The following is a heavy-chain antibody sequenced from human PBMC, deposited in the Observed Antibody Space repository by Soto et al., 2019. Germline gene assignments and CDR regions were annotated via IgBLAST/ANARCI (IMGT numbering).Heavy chain of an antibody. V-gene: IGHV3-23*01. J-gene: IGHJ4*02. D-gene: IGHD1-26*01. CDR1: GFTFSSFG. CDR2: VRSDGDTT. Sequence: EVQVLESGGGLVQPGGSLRLSCAASGFTFSSFGMNWVRQAPGKGLEWVSGVRSDGDTTYNAESVKGRFTVSRDTSKNTVYLQMNSLSAEDTDVYYCAKGKGVGATPDGANCWGQGTPVTVSS. CDR3: AKGKGVGATPDGANC.